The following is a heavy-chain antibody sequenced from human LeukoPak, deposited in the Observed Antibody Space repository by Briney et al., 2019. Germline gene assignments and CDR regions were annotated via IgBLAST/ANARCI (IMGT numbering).Heavy chain of an antibody. J-gene: IGHJ4*02. CDR3: TTGSYSSSWALDY. V-gene: IGHV3-15*01. D-gene: IGHD6-13*01. CDR1: GFTFSNAW. CDR2: IKSKTDGGTT. Sequence: RGSLRLSCAASGFTFSNAWMSWVRQAPGKGLEWGGRIKSKTDGGTTDYAAPVTGRFTISRDDSKNTLYLQMNSLKTEDTAVYYCTTGSYSSSWALDYWGQGTLFTVSS.